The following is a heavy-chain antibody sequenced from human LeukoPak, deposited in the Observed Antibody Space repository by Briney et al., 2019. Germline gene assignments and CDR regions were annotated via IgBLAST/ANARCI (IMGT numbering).Heavy chain of an antibody. V-gene: IGHV1-2*02. Sequence: ASVTVSCTASGYTFTVYYMHWVRQAPGQGMEWMGWINPNSGGTNYAQKFQGRVTMTRDTSISTAYMELSRLRSDDTAVYYCARGKPWWELLYYYYGMDVWGQGTTVTVSS. D-gene: IGHD1-26*01. CDR2: INPNSGGT. CDR3: ARGKPWWELLYYYYGMDV. J-gene: IGHJ6*02. CDR1: GYTFTVYY.